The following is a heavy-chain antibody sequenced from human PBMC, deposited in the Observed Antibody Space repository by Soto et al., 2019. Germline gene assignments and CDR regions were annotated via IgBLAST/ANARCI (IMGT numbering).Heavy chain of an antibody. CDR2: INSDGSST. J-gene: IGHJ6*02. V-gene: IGHV3-74*01. CDR1: GSTFSNDW. CDR3: ARDRSYSLDV. Sequence: EVQLVESGGGLLQPGGSLRLSCAVSGSTFSNDWMHWVRQAPGKGLVWVSHINSDGSSTNYTDFVKGRFTIARVNAKNTVYLQMNSLRAEDTAVYYCARDRSYSLDVWGQGTTVTVSS.